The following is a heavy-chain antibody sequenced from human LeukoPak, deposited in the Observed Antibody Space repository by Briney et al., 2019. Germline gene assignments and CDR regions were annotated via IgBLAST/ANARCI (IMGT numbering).Heavy chain of an antibody. J-gene: IGHJ6*02. CDR3: ATGHRGPLYYYYGMDV. CDR1: GYTLTELS. Sequence: ASVKVSCKVSGYTLTELSMHWVRQAPGKGLEWMGGFDPEDGETIYAQKFQGRVTMTEDTSTDTAYMELSSLRSEDTAVYYCATGHRGPLYYYYGMDVWGQGTTVTVSS. V-gene: IGHV1-24*01. CDR2: FDPEDGET.